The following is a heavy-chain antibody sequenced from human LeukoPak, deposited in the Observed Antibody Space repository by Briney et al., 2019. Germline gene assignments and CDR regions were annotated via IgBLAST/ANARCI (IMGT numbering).Heavy chain of an antibody. V-gene: IGHV3-21*03. CDR3: ARLGSTTAAGIIDF. CDR2: ISSSSSYI. CDR1: GFTFSSYS. Sequence: PGGSLRLSCAASGFTFSSYSMNWVRQAPGKGLEWVSSISSSSSYIYYADSVKGRFTISRDNAKNSLYLQMNSLRAEDTAVYYCARLGSTTAAGIIDFWGQGTLVTVSS. D-gene: IGHD6-13*01. J-gene: IGHJ4*02.